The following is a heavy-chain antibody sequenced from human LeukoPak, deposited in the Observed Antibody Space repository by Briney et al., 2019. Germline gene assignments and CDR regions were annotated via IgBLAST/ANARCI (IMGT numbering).Heavy chain of an antibody. V-gene: IGHV1-18*01. CDR2: ISAYNGNT. Sequence: GASVKVSCKASGYTFTSYGISWVRQAPGQGLEWMGWISAYNGNTNYAQKLQGRVTMTTDTSTSTAYMELRSLRSDDTAVYYCARDPAYSSDTSGFDYWGQGTLVAVSS. CDR3: ARDPAYSSDTSGFDY. CDR1: GYTFTSYG. J-gene: IGHJ4*02. D-gene: IGHD3-22*01.